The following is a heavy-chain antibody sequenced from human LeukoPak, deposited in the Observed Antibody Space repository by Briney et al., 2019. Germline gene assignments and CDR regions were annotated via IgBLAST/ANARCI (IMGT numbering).Heavy chain of an antibody. CDR2: IYSSGST. Sequence: SETLSLICSVSGASIRTYYWNWIRQPAGKGLEWIGRIYSSGSTNYSPSLKSRVTMSVDTSKNQFSLQLNSVTAADTAVYYCARGGRGSGDYYYYYGMDVWGQGTTVTVS. CDR3: ARGGRGSGDYYYYYGMDV. J-gene: IGHJ6*02. CDR1: GASIRTYY. V-gene: IGHV4-4*07. D-gene: IGHD2-15*01.